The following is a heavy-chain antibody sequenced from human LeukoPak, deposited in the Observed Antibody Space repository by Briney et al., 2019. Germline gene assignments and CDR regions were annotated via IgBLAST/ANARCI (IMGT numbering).Heavy chain of an antibody. Sequence: SVKVSCKASGGTFSSYAISWVRQAPGQGLEWMGGIIPIFGTTKYSQKFQGRVTITAAESTGTAFMDLNSLTSDDTAVYYCASRYCGSANCQWGDYYYYGMDGWGQGTTVTVSS. J-gene: IGHJ6*02. D-gene: IGHD2-2*01. CDR3: ASRYCGSANCQWGDYYYYGMDG. V-gene: IGHV1-69*01. CDR2: IIPIFGTT. CDR1: GGTFSSYA.